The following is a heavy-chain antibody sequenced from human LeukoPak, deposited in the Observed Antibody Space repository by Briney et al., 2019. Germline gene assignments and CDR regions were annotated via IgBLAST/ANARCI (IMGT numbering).Heavy chain of an antibody. CDR3: ARESGIVGASTDAFDI. Sequence: EASVKVSCKASGYTFTGYYMYWVRQAPGQGLEWMGWINPNSGGTNYAQKFQGRVTMTRDTSISTAYMELSRLRSDDTAVYYCARESGIVGASTDAFDIWGQGTMVTVSS. J-gene: IGHJ3*02. CDR2: INPNSGGT. D-gene: IGHD1-26*01. V-gene: IGHV1-2*02. CDR1: GYTFTGYY.